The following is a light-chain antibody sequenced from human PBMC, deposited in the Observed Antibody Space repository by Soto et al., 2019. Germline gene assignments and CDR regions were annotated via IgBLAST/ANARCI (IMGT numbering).Light chain of an antibody. V-gene: IGKV3-11*01. J-gene: IGKJ5*01. CDR3: QQRET. CDR1: QSVSSN. Sequence: EIVLTQSPATLSLSPGERATLSCRASQSVSSNLAWYQQKEGQAPRLLIYDASSRARGIPAKFSGSGSGTDFTLTISSLEPEDCAIYFCQQRETFGQGTRLEIK. CDR2: DAS.